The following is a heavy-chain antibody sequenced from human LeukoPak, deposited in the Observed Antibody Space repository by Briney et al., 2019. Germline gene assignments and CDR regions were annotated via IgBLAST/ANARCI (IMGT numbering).Heavy chain of an antibody. Sequence: SETLSLTCTVSGGSISSGDYYWSWIRQPPGKGLEWIGYIYYSGSTYYNPSLKSRVTISVDTSKNQFSLKLSSVTAADTAVYYCARNSYGDRDYYYYSMDVWGQGTTVTVSS. V-gene: IGHV4-30-4*01. D-gene: IGHD5-18*01. CDR3: ARNSYGDRDYYYYSMDV. CDR1: GGSISSGDYY. CDR2: IYYSGST. J-gene: IGHJ6*02.